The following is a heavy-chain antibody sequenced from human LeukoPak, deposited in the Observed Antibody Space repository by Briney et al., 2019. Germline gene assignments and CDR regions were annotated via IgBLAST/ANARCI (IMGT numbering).Heavy chain of an antibody. J-gene: IGHJ4*02. CDR2: IYYSGST. CDR1: GGSISGSSYY. V-gene: IGHV4-39*01. Sequence: SETLSLTCTVSGGSISGSSYYWGWIRQPPGKGLEWIGSIYYSGSTYYNPSLKSRVTISVDTSKNQFSLKLSSVTAADTAVYYCARLAEYSSGWYLPPIDYWGQGTLVTVSS. CDR3: ARLAEYSSGWYLPPIDY. D-gene: IGHD6-19*01.